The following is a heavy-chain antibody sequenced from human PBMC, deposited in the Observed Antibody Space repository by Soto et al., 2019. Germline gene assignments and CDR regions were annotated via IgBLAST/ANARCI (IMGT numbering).Heavy chain of an antibody. CDR2: IYPGDSDT. J-gene: IGHJ6*02. D-gene: IGHD6-19*01. CDR3: ARQRQGSGWLYYYGMDV. Sequence: PGESLKISCKGSGYSFTIYWIGWVRQMPGKGLEWMGIIYPGDSDTRYSPSFQGQVTISADKSISTAYLQWSSLKASDTAMYYCARQRQGSGWLYYYGMDVWGQGTTVTVSS. V-gene: IGHV5-51*01. CDR1: GYSFTIYW.